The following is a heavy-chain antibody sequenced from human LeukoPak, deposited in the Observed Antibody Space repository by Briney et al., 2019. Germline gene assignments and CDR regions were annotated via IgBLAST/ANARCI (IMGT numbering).Heavy chain of an antibody. CDR2: ISYRGST. V-gene: IGHV4-31*03. CDR3: AKERCTSTSCPFDY. Sequence: SQTLSLTCTASGDSISSGRHYWSWIRQHPVQGLEWIGYISYRGSTSYNPSLKSRVTMSLDTSKNQFSLRLNSVTAADTAVYYCAKERCTSTSCPFDYWGQGILVTVSS. J-gene: IGHJ4*02. CDR1: GDSISSGRHY. D-gene: IGHD2-2*01.